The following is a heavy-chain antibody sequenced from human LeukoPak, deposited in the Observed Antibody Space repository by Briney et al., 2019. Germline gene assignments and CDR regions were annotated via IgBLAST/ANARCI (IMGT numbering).Heavy chain of an antibody. V-gene: IGHV4-34*01. Sequence: SETLSLTCAVYGGSFSGYYWSWIRQPPGKGLEWIGEINHSGSTNYNPSLKSRVTISVDTSKDQFSLKLSSVTAADTAVYYCARARGGYYDSSGNFDYWGQGTLVTVSS. CDR3: ARARGGYYDSSGNFDY. D-gene: IGHD3-22*01. CDR1: GGSFSGYY. CDR2: INHSGST. J-gene: IGHJ4*02.